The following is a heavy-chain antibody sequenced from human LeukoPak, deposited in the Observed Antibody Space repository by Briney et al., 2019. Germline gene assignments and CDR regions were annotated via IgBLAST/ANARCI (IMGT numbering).Heavy chain of an antibody. CDR3: ATAYFDSSAYLDS. J-gene: IGHJ5*01. D-gene: IGHD3-22*01. Sequence: GGSLRLSCVASGFSFSGSAMHWVRQAPGKGLEWVGRIRTKGSSYATEYAVSLSGRFTASRDDSQNTAYLQMNSLKTEDSAVYYCATAYFDSSAYLDSWGQGTLVTVSS. V-gene: IGHV3-73*01. CDR2: IRTKGSSYAT. CDR1: GFSFSGSA.